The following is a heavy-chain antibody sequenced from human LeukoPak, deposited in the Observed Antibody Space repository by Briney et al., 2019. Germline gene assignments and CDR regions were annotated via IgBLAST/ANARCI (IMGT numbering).Heavy chain of an antibody. Sequence: PSETLSLTCSVYGGSFSDYFWSWIRQSPGKGLEWIGEIDDGGNTNYNPSLMSRVIVSMGKSKKQFSLVMRSVAAADTAVYYCARFSRITWGDWGDAFDIWGQGTTVIVSS. J-gene: IGHJ3*02. CDR2: IDDGGNT. D-gene: IGHD2-21*02. V-gene: IGHV4-34*01. CDR1: GGSFSDYF. CDR3: ARFSRITWGDWGDAFDI.